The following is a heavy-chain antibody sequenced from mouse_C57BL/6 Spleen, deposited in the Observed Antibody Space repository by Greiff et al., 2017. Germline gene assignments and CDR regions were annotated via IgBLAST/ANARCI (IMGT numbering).Heavy chain of an antibody. D-gene: IGHD4-1*01. Sequence: QVQLQQPGAELVRPGTSVKLSCKASGYTFTSYWMHWVKQRPGQGLEWIGVIDPSDSYTNYNQKFKGKATLTVDTSSSTAYMQLSSLTSEDSAVYYCARGGEDWGYFDYWGKGTTLTVSS. CDR3: ARGGEDWGYFDY. J-gene: IGHJ2*01. V-gene: IGHV1-59*01. CDR1: GYTFTSYW. CDR2: IDPSDSYT.